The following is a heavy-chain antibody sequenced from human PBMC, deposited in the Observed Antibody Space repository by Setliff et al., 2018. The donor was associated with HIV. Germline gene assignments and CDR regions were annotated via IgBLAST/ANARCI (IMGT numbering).Heavy chain of an antibody. D-gene: IGHD2-15*01. CDR3: AATYCRGGGRDCPQMYDY. V-gene: IGHV4-34*01. Sequence: KPSETLSLTCAVYGGSFSDYYWSWIRQPPGKGLEWIGEINYSGTTNHNPFLKSRVTISVDTSKKQFSLKLNSVTAADSAIYYCAATYCRGGGRDCPQMYDYWGQGSLVTVSS. CDR1: GGSFSDYY. J-gene: IGHJ4*02. CDR2: INYSGTT.